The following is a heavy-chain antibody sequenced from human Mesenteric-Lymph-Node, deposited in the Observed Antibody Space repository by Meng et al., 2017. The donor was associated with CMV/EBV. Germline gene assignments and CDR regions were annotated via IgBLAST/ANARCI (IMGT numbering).Heavy chain of an antibody. D-gene: IGHD3-16*01. V-gene: IGHV4-39*07. CDR2: IYFSGST. CDR3: ARGVGYYYYGMDV. J-gene: IGHJ6*02. CDR1: GGAITGSDYF. Sequence: SETLSLTCTVSGGAITGSDYFWGWIRQPPGKGLEWIGSIYFSGSTYTNPSLQSRVTMSIDTSKNQFSLKLSSVTAADTAVYYCARGVGYYYYGMDVWGQGTTVTVSS.